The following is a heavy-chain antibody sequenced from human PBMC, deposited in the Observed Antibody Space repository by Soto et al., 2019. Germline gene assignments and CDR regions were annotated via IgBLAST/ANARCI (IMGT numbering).Heavy chain of an antibody. CDR2: MWYDGSNK. CDR1: GFTFSSYG. J-gene: IGHJ4*02. CDR3: AIRLGPDY. D-gene: IGHD1-1*01. V-gene: IGHV3-33*01. Sequence: GGSLRLSCAASGFTFSSYGLHWVRQAPGKGLEWVAVMWYDGSNKYYADSVKGRFTISIDNSKNTLYLQMNSLRAEDTAVYYCAIRLGPDYLAQRTLVAVSS.